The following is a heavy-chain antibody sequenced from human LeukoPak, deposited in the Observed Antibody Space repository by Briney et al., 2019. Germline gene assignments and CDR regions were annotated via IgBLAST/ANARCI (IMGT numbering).Heavy chain of an antibody. D-gene: IGHD2-15*01. V-gene: IGHV1-18*01. J-gene: IGHJ5*02. CDR2: ISVYNGNT. CDR1: GYTFTNFG. CDR3: SRSGPGSCSGGSCYSNH. Sequence: ASVKVSCKASGYTFTNFGISWVRQAPGQGLEWMGWISVYNGNTNYAQRLQGRITMTTDTSTNTAYMELRSLRSDDTAVYYCSRSGPGSCSGGSCYSNHWGQGTLVTVSS.